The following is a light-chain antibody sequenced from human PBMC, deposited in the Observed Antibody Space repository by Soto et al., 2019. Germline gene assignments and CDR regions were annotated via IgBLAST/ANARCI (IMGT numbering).Light chain of an antibody. V-gene: IGKV3-15*01. J-gene: IGKJ1*01. CDR3: QQYDNWPT. CDR1: QSVRTN. Sequence: VMTQSPATLSLSPGDSATLSCRASQSVRTNLAWYQHKPGQSPRLLIYGASNRATGFQARFSGSGSGTEFTLTINGLQSDDFATYYCQQYDNWPTCGQGTKVDIK. CDR2: GAS.